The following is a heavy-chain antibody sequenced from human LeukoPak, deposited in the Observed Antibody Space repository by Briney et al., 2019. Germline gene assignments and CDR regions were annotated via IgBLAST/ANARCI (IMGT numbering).Heavy chain of an antibody. CDR1: GGSISSYY. CDR3: ASTFKNYYYYFMDV. J-gene: IGHJ6*03. V-gene: IGHV4-59*01. CDR2: IYYSGST. Sequence: SETLSLTCTVSGGSISSYYWSWIRQPPGKGLEWIGYIYYSGSTNYNPSLKSRVPISVDTSKNQFSLKLSSVTAADTAVYYCASTFKNYYYYFMDVWGKGTTVTVSS.